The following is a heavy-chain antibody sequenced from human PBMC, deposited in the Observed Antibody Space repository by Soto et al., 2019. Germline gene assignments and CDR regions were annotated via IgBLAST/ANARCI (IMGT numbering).Heavy chain of an antibody. D-gene: IGHD2-15*01. J-gene: IGHJ4*02. Sequence: SETLYLTCTVSGTSISSSSYYWGGVRQPPGKGLEWIGSIYYSGSTYYNPSLKSRVTISVDTSKNQFSLKLSSVTAADTAVYYCARHTPAISISDHWGQGTLVTVSS. CDR2: IYYSGST. V-gene: IGHV4-39*01. CDR1: GTSISSSSYY. CDR3: ARHTPAISISDH.